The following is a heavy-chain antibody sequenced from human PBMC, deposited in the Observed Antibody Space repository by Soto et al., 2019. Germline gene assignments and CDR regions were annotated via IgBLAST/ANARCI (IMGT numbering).Heavy chain of an antibody. CDR2: IWYDGSNK. D-gene: IGHD2-2*01. CDR1: GFTFSSYG. J-gene: IGHJ4*02. Sequence: ESGGGVVQPGRSLRLSCAASGFTFSSYGMHWVRQAPGKGLEWVAVIWYDGSNKYYADSVKGRFTISRDNSKNTLYLQMNSLRAEDTAVYYCARDSRSYCSSTSCQRDYWGQGTLVTVSS. CDR3: ARDSRSYCSSTSCQRDY. V-gene: IGHV3-33*01.